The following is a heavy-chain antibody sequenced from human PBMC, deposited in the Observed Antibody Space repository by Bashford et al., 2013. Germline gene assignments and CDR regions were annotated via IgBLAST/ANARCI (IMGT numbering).Heavy chain of an antibody. J-gene: IGHJ6*02. CDR3: AGKDVYYYDMDV. D-gene: IGHD2-8*01. Sequence: SVKVSCKASGGTFSSYAISWVRQAPGQGLEWMGAIIPLFGSANYAQKFQGRVTITADESTNTAYMELSSLRSADTAVFYCAGKDVYYYDMDVWGQGTTVTVSS. V-gene: IGHV1-69*13. CDR2: IIPLFGSA. CDR1: GGTFSSYA.